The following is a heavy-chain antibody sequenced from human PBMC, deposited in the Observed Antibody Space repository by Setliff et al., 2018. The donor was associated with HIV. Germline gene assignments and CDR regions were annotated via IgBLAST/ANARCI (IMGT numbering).Heavy chain of an antibody. CDR3: ARAQGEYYYDSSGRALDY. D-gene: IGHD3-22*01. V-gene: IGHV3-7*02. J-gene: IGHJ4*02. CDR2: IKQDGSEK. CDR1: GFTFSNNW. Sequence: GGSLRLSCAASGFTFSNNWMAWVRLAPGKGLEWVANIKQDGSEKYYVDSVKGRFTISRDNSKNTLYLQMNSLRAEDTAVYYCARAQGEYYYDSSGRALDYWGQGTLVTVSS.